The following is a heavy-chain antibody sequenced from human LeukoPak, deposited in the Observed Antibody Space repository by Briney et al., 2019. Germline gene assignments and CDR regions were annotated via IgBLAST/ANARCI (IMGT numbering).Heavy chain of an antibody. V-gene: IGHV4-61*08. CDR1: GGSISSGDYY. Sequence: SETLSLTCTVSGGSISSGDYYWSWIRQPPGKGLEWIGYIYYSGSTNYNPSLKSRVTISVDTSKNQFSLKLSSVTAADTAVYYCARQHLGYCSGGSCYSDYWGQGTLVTVSS. CDR2: IYYSGST. D-gene: IGHD2-15*01. CDR3: ARQHLGYCSGGSCYSDY. J-gene: IGHJ4*02.